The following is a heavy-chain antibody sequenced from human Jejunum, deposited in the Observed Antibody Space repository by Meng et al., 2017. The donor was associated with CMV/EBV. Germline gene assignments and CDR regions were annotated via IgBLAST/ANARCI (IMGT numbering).Heavy chain of an antibody. J-gene: IGHJ4*02. CDR3: ASSGTYYTPFDS. CDR1: GASVSSGTDD. CDR2: ISYSGNT. D-gene: IGHD1-26*01. Sequence: VSGASVSSGTDDWHWIRQPPGRGLEWIGYISYSGNTDYNPSLKSRLTMSVDTSKNQFSLKMNSVTAADTAVYYCASSGTYYTPFDSWGQGRLVT. V-gene: IGHV4-61*01.